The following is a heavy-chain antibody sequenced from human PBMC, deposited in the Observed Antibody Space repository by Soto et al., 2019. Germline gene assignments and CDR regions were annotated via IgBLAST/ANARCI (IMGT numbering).Heavy chain of an antibody. CDR1: GFTFSSYS. Sequence: GGSLRLSCAASGFTFSSYSMNWVRQAPGKGLEWVSSISSSSSYIYYADSVKGRFTISRDNAKNSLYLQMNSLRAGDTAVYYCARETTTAPFDPWGQGTLVTVSS. CDR3: ARETTTAPFDP. D-gene: IGHD4-17*01. V-gene: IGHV3-21*01. J-gene: IGHJ5*02. CDR2: ISSSSSYI.